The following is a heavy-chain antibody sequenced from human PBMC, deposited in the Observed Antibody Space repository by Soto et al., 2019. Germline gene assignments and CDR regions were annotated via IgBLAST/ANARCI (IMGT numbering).Heavy chain of an antibody. CDR2: ISYDGSNK. CDR3: AREGYNWNRGFNY. J-gene: IGHJ4*02. Sequence: GGSLRLSCAASGFTFSSYAMHWVRQAPGKGLEWVAVISYDGSNKYYAGSVKGRFTISRDNSKNTLYLQMNSLRAEDTAVYYCAREGYNWNRGFNYWGQGTLVTVSS. D-gene: IGHD1-20*01. CDR1: GFTFSSYA. V-gene: IGHV3-30-3*01.